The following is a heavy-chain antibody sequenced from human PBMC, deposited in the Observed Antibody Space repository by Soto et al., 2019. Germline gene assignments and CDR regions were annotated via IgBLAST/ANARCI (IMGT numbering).Heavy chain of an antibody. CDR3: ARGNTESADY. Sequence: ASLKVSCKASGYIFTSYSMHWVRQAPGQRPEWMGWINAGNGNTKYAKNLLDRVTFTRDTSASTVYMELSSLRYEDTAGYYCARGNTESADYWGQGTLVTVSS. CDR2: INAGNGNT. CDR1: GYIFTSYS. J-gene: IGHJ4*02. V-gene: IGHV1-3*01.